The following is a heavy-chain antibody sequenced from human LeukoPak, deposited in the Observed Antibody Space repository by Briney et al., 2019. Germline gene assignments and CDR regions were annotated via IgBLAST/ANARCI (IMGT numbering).Heavy chain of an antibody. V-gene: IGHV3-11*04. CDR2: ISTWSNTI. Sequence: GGSLRLSCAASGFIFTDYYMSWIRQAPGKGLEWVSYISTWSNTIYYADSVKGRFTISRDNAKNSLYLQMNSLRAEDTAVYYCARQITTVRGVTYYFDYWGQGTLVTVSS. CDR3: ARQITTVRGVTYYFDY. D-gene: IGHD3-10*01. CDR1: GFIFTDYY. J-gene: IGHJ4*02.